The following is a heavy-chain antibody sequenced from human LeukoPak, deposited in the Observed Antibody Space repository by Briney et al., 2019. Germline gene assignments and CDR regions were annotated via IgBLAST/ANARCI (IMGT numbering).Heavy chain of an antibody. CDR2: FFHSRST. CDR3: ARGVSGDSRFDY. CDR1: DDSFSGSSYY. J-gene: IGHJ4*02. Sequence: PSETLSLTCTVSDDSFSGSSYYWGWVRQPPGQGLEWIGNFFHSRSTYYNPSLKSRVTISVDTSKNQLSLKLRSLTAADTAVYFCARGVSGDSRFDYWGQGTLVTVSS. D-gene: IGHD2-15*01. V-gene: IGHV4-39*01.